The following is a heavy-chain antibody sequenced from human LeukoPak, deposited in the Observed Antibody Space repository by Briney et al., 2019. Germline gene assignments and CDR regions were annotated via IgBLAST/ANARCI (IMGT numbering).Heavy chain of an antibody. V-gene: IGHV4-59*01. Sequence: PSETLSLTCTVSGGSISSYYWSWIRQPPGKGLEWIGYIYYSGSTNYNPFLKSRVTISVDTSKNQFSLKLSSVTAADTAVYFCARVSWSPGTSYYYMDVWGKGTTVTVSS. D-gene: IGHD1-1*01. CDR3: ARVSWSPGTSYYYMDV. J-gene: IGHJ6*03. CDR1: GGSISSYY. CDR2: IYYSGST.